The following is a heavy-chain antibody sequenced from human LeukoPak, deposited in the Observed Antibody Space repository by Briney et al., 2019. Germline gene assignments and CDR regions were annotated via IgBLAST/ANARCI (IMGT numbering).Heavy chain of an antibody. CDR1: GYSISSGYY. CDR2: MYHNRGT. CDR3: ASYYASGVSAYDYFGMDV. J-gene: IGHJ6*04. D-gene: IGHD3-10*01. V-gene: IGHV4-38-2*01. Sequence: SETLSLTCAVSGYSISSGYYWGWIRQPPGKGLEWIGSMYHNRGTYYNPSLKSRVTISMDTSKNQFSLRLSSVTAADTAVYYCASYYASGVSAYDYFGMDVWGKGTTVSVSS.